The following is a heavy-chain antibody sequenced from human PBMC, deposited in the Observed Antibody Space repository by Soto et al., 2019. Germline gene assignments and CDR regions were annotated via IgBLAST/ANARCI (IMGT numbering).Heavy chain of an antibody. D-gene: IGHD3-9*01. CDR2: IYYSGGP. J-gene: IGHJ6*02. V-gene: IGHV4-31*03. CDR1: GGSISSGGYY. CDR3: ARVDRYYYYYGMDV. Sequence: QVQLQESGPGLVKPSQTLSLTCTVSGGSISSGGYYWSWIRQHPGKGLECIGYIYYSGGPYYNQSLKSSLTISVDTSKHQFSLKLSSVTAADTAVYYCARVDRYYYYYGMDVWGQGTTVTVSS.